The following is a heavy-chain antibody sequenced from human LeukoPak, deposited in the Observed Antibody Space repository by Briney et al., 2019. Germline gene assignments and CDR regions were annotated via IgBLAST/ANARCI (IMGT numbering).Heavy chain of an antibody. V-gene: IGHV3-23*01. Sequence: GGSLRLSCAASGFTFRNYAMSWVRQAPGKRLEWVSAIDSGGGTYYANSVKGRFTISRDNSKNTLYLQLSSLRVEDTAVYYCAKGPQGDWGQGALVTVSS. J-gene: IGHJ4*02. CDR1: GFTFRNYA. CDR3: AKGPQGD. D-gene: IGHD3-16*01. CDR2: IDSGGGT.